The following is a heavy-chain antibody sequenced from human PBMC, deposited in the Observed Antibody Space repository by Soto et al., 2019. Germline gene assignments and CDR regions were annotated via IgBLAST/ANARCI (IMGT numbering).Heavy chain of an antibody. CDR3: ARDLLDTDMVKVEY. CDR2: ISAYNGNT. J-gene: IGHJ4*02. V-gene: IGHV1-18*01. D-gene: IGHD5-18*01. CDR1: CYTFTIYF. Sequence: ASVKVSFKASCYTFTIYFISLVRQSPGQGLEWMGWISAYNGNTNYAQKLQGRVTMTTDTSTSTAYMELRSLRSDDTAVYYCARDLLDTDMVKVEYWGQGTMVNVSS.